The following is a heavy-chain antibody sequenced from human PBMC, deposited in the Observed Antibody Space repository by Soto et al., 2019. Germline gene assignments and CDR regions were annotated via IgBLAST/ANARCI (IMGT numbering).Heavy chain of an antibody. CDR1: GYTFTGYY. Sequence: ASVKVSCKASGYTFTGYYMHWVRQAPGQGLEWMGWINPNSGGTNYAKKFQGWVTMTRDTSSSTAYMELSRLRSDDTAVYYCARVGGYSGSDNVDDAFDIWGQGTMVTGSS. V-gene: IGHV1-2*04. CDR2: INPNSGGT. D-gene: IGHD5-12*01. J-gene: IGHJ3*02. CDR3: ARVGGYSGSDNVDDAFDI.